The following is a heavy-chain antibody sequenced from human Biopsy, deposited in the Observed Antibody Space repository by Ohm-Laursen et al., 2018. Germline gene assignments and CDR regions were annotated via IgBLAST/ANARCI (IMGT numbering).Heavy chain of an antibody. Sequence: GTLSLTCAVFGFSISSGHYWAWIRQPPGKGLEWIGTISHSGNTYYNPSLKPRVTMSLDTSKNQFSLRLSSVTAVDTAIYYCARIIVCSSGSSNYFDYWGQGTLVTVSS. CDR2: ISHSGNT. J-gene: IGHJ4*02. CDR1: GFSISSGHY. D-gene: IGHD3-22*01. V-gene: IGHV4-38-2*01. CDR3: ARIIVCSSGSSNYFDY.